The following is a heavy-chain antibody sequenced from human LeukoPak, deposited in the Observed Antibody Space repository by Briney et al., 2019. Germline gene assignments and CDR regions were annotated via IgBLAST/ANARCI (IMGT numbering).Heavy chain of an antibody. Sequence: ASVKVSCKASGGTFSSYAISWVRQAPGQGLEWMGGIIPIFGTANYAQKFQGRVTITADESTSTAYMELSSLRSEDTAVYYCAQGGAVWDAFDIWGQGTMVTVSS. CDR3: AQGGAVWDAFDI. CDR2: IIPIFGTA. J-gene: IGHJ3*02. CDR1: GGTFSSYA. D-gene: IGHD6-19*01. V-gene: IGHV1-69*13.